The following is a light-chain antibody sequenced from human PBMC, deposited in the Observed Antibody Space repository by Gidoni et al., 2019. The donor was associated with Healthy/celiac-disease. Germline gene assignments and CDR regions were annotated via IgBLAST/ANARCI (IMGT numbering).Light chain of an antibody. Sequence: EIVFTQSPGTLSLSPGERATLSCRASQSVSSSYLAWYQQKPGQAPRLLIYGASSRDTGIPDRFSGSGSGTDFTLTISRLEPEDFAVYYCQQYGSSPPITFGQGTRLEIK. CDR1: QSVSSSY. CDR3: QQYGSSPPIT. V-gene: IGKV3-20*01. CDR2: GAS. J-gene: IGKJ5*01.